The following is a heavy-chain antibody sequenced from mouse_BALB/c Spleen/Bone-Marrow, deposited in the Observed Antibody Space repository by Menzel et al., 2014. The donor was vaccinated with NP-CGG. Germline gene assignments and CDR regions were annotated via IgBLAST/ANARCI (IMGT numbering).Heavy chain of an antibody. J-gene: IGHJ2*01. CDR1: GYTFTSYW. CDR2: IYPGDGDT. CDR3: ARGAPFDY. V-gene: IGHV1-87*01. Sequence: QVQLQQPGAELARPGASVKLSCKASGYTFTSYWMQWVKQRPGQGLEWIRAIYPGDGDTTYTQKFKGKATLTADKSSSTAYMQLSSLASEDSAVYYCARGAPFDYWGQGTTLTVSS.